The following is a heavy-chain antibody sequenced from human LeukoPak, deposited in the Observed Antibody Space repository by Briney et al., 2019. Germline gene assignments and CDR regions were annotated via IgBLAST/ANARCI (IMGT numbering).Heavy chain of an antibody. D-gene: IGHD2-21*01. Sequence: GGSLRLSCVASGFSFGNYAMSWVRQAPGKGLQWVSQISGTGGATWYAGFARDRFTISRDNSKKTLYLQMSGLRVQDTAMYYCVKDPRDTYGTNWFVSWGQGTLLIVSS. CDR2: ISGTGGAT. CDR1: GFSFGNYA. V-gene: IGHV3-23*01. J-gene: IGHJ5*01. CDR3: VKDPRDTYGTNWFVS.